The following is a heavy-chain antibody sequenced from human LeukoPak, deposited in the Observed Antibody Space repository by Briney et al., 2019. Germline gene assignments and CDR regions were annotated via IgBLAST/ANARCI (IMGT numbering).Heavy chain of an antibody. CDR1: GSMYNYY. V-gene: IGHV4-59*08. Sequence: PSETLSLTCTVSGSMYNYYWSWIREPPGKGLEWIGYIYYTGSTNYNPSLKSRVTISVDTSKNQISLKLTSVTAADTAVYYCARHWKGFDSWGQGTLVTVSS. CDR2: IYYTGST. CDR3: ARHWKGFDS. J-gene: IGHJ4*02. D-gene: IGHD1-1*01.